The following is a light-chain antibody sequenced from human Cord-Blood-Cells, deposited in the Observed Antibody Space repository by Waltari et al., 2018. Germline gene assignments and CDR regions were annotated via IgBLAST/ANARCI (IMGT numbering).Light chain of an antibody. V-gene: IGKV3-11*01. J-gene: IGKJ4*01. CDR2: DAS. CDR3: QQRSNWPLT. Sequence: ILLTQSLATLSLSPGEGATLSCRASQRVSSYLAWYQQKPGQAPRLLIYDASNRATGIPARFSSSGSGTDFTLTISSLEPEDFAVYYCQQRSNWPLTFGGGTKVEIK. CDR1: QRVSSY.